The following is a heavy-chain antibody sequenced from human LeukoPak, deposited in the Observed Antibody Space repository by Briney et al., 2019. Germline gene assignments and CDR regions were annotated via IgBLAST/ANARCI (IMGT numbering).Heavy chain of an antibody. J-gene: IGHJ4*02. V-gene: IGHV4-61*08. D-gene: IGHD5-24*01. Sequence: SQTLSLTCTVSGGFIISGDYYWSWIRQPPGKGLEWIGYIYYSGSTNYNPSLKSRVTISVDTSKNQFSLKLSSVTAADTAVYYCARGRDGYNGDFDYWGQGTLVTVSS. CDR1: GGFIISGDYY. CDR3: ARGRDGYNGDFDY. CDR2: IYYSGST.